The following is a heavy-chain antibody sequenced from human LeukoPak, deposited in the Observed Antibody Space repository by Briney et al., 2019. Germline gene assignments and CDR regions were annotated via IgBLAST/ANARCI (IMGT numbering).Heavy chain of an antibody. CDR1: GYTFTSYY. CDR3: AREKPTYYDILTGPNWFDP. D-gene: IGHD3-9*01. J-gene: IGHJ5*02. V-gene: IGHV1-46*01. Sequence: ASVKVSCKASGYTFTSYYMHWVRQAPGQGLEWMGIINPSGGSTSYAQKFQGGVTMTRDMSTSTVYMELSSLRSEDTAVYYCAREKPTYYDILTGPNWFDPWGQGTLVTVSS. CDR2: INPSGGST.